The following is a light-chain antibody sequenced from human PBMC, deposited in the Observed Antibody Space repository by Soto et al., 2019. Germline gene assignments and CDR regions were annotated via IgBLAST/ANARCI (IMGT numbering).Light chain of an antibody. Sequence: DLVMTQSPLSLPVTPGAPASIYCRSSQSLLHRNGYHYLAWYLQKPGQYPQLLIYLGYNRASGVPDRFSGSETGTDLTLKISRVEAEDVGDYYCMQALQTPPTFGGGTKVEIK. J-gene: IGKJ4*01. CDR2: LGY. V-gene: IGKV2-28*01. CDR3: MQALQTPPT. CDR1: QSLLHRNGYHY.